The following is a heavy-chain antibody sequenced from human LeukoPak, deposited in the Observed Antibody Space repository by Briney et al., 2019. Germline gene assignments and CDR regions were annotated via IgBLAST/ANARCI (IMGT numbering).Heavy chain of an antibody. Sequence: PGGSLRLSCAASGFSFSTSAMNWVRQAPGKGLEWVSSISGSSSRITYTYYADSVKGRFTISRDNSKNTLYLQMNSLRAEDTAVYYCAKDPDYYDSSGYYTGPARASWGQGTLVTVSS. D-gene: IGHD3-22*01. CDR2: ISGSSSRITYT. CDR3: AKDPDYYDSSGYYTGPARAS. CDR1: GFSFSTSA. J-gene: IGHJ5*02. V-gene: IGHV3-21*01.